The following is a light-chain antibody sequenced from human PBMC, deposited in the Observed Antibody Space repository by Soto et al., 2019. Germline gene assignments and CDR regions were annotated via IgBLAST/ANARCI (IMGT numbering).Light chain of an antibody. J-gene: IGKJ1*01. CDR1: QSISIW. CDR2: KAS. V-gene: IGKV1-5*03. Sequence: DIQMTQSPSTLSASVGDRVTITCRASQSISIWLAWYQQKPGKAPKILIYKASSLESGVPSRFSGSGSGTEFTLIICSLQPDDFATYYCQQYSTHTPRTFGQGTKVEIK. CDR3: QQYSTHTPRT.